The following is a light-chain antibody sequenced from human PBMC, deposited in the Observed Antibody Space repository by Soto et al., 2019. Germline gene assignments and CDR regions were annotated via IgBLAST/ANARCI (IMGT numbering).Light chain of an antibody. V-gene: IGKV3-20*01. J-gene: IGKJ1*01. CDR1: QSVRSNC. Sequence: EIVMTQSPATLSVSPGERATLSCRASQSVRSNCLAWYQHKPGQAPRLLIYGTSSRATDIPDRFTGSGSGTEFTLTISRLEPEDFAVYSCQQYGRPPQTFGQGTKVDIK. CDR2: GTS. CDR3: QQYGRPPQT.